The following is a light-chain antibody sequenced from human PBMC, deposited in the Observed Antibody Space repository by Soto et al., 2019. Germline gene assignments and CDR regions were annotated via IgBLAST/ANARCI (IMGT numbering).Light chain of an antibody. CDR2: GAS. J-gene: IGKJ4*01. V-gene: IGKV3-15*01. CDR3: QQYKSWPPLT. Sequence: DIVMTQSPAILSVSLGERATLSCLASQSISDNLAWYQQRSGQAPRLLIYGASTRATGVPARFSGSGSGTEFNLTLSSLQSDDFAIYYCQQYKSWPPLTFGGGTKVE. CDR1: QSISDN.